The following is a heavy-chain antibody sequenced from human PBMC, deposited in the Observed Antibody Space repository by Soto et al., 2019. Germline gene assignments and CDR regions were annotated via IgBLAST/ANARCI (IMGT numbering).Heavy chain of an antibody. CDR3: ARDRAMTTVTTGGAFDI. Sequence: QVQLQESGPGLVKPSQTLSLTCTVSDGSISSGDYYWSWIRQPPGKGLEWIGYIYYSGSTYYNPFLKRRVTISVDTSKNQLSLKLSSVTAADTAVYYCARDRAMTTVTTGGAFDIWGQGTMVTVSS. V-gene: IGHV4-30-4*01. J-gene: IGHJ3*02. CDR2: IYYSGST. D-gene: IGHD4-17*01. CDR1: DGSISSGDYY.